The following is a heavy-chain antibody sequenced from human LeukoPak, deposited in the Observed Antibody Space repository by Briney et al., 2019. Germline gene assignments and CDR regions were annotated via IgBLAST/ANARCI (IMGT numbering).Heavy chain of an antibody. V-gene: IGHV3-23*01. Sequence: GGTLRLSCAASGFTFSSYGMSWVRQAPGKGLEWVSVISGSGGSTYYADSVKGRFTISRDNSKNTLFLQLNSLRAEDTAVYYCAKRVDSGNNYFDYWGQGTLVTVSS. CDR3: AKRVDSGNNYFDY. CDR2: ISGSGGST. J-gene: IGHJ4*02. CDR1: GFTFSSYG. D-gene: IGHD1-26*01.